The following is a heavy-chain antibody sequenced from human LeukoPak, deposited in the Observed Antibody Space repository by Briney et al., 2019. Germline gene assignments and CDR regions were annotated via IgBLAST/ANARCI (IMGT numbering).Heavy chain of an antibody. CDR1: GGSFSGYY. CDR2: INHSGST. V-gene: IGHV4-34*01. CDR3: ARGASIVVVPAADPKYYFDY. D-gene: IGHD2-2*01. Sequence: KSSETLSLTCAVYGGSFSGYYWSWIRQPPGKGLEWIGEINHSGSTNYNPSLKSRVTIPVDTSKNQFSLKLSSVTAADTAVYYCARGASIVVVPAADPKYYFDYWGQGTLVTVSS. J-gene: IGHJ4*02.